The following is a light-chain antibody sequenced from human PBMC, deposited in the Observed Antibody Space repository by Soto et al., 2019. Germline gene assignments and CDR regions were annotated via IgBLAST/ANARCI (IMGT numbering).Light chain of an antibody. Sequence: EVVLTQSPGTLSLSPGERATLSCRASQSVSNTYVAWYQQKPGQAPRLLIFGASTRATDIPARFSGSGSGTEFTLTISSLQSEDFAVYYCQQRSNWPPITFGQGTRLEIK. J-gene: IGKJ5*01. CDR2: GAS. CDR3: QQRSNWPPIT. CDR1: QSVSNT. V-gene: IGKV3D-20*02.